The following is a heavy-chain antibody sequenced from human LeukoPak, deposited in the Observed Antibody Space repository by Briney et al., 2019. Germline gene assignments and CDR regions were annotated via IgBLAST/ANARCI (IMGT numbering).Heavy chain of an antibody. CDR3: AKDRREWLVREYFQH. CDR1: GFTFSSYA. CDR2: ISGSGGST. V-gene: IGHV3-23*01. Sequence: GGSLRLSCAASGFTFSSYATSWVRQAPGKGLEWVSAISGSGGSTYYADSVKGRFTISRDNSKNTLYLQMNSLRAEDTAVYYCAKDRREWLVREYFQHWGQGTLVTVSS. D-gene: IGHD6-19*01. J-gene: IGHJ1*01.